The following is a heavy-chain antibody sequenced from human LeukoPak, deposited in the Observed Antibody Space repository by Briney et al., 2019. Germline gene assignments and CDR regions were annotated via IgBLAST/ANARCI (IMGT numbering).Heavy chain of an antibody. D-gene: IGHD2/OR15-2a*01. V-gene: IGHV3-74*01. CDR1: GNYW. J-gene: IGHJ4*02. Sequence: GGSLRLSCAASGNYWMHWVRQVPGKGLVWVSHINSDGSWTSYADSVKGRFTISKDNAKNTVYLQMNSLRAEDAAVYYCVSFYETYWGRGTLVTVSS. CDR2: INSDGSWT. CDR3: VSFYETY.